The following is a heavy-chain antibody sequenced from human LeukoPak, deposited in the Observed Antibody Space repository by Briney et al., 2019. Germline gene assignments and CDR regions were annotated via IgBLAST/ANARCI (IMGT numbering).Heavy chain of an antibody. D-gene: IGHD2/OR15-2a*01. V-gene: IGHV3-74*01. CDR1: GNYW. J-gene: IGHJ4*02. Sequence: GGSLRLSCAASGNYWMHWVRQVPGKGLVWVSHINSDGSWTSYADSVKGRFTISKDNAKNTVYLQMNSLRAEDAAVYYCVSFYETYWGRGTLVTVSS. CDR2: INSDGSWT. CDR3: VSFYETY.